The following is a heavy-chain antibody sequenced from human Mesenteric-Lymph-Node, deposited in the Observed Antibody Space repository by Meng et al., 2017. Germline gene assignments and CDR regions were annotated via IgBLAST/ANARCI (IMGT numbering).Heavy chain of an antibody. CDR1: GFTFSSYS. V-gene: IGHV3-9*01. J-gene: IGHJ4*02. Sequence: SLKISCEATGFTFSSYSMHWVRQAQGKGLEWVSGISFNSRTIGYADSVKGRFIISRDNDKNLLYLQMNSLRAEDTAVYYCARLVHTNSGSYTIDYWGQGTLVTVSS. D-gene: IGHD1-26*01. CDR2: ISFNSRTI. CDR3: ARLVHTNSGSYTIDY.